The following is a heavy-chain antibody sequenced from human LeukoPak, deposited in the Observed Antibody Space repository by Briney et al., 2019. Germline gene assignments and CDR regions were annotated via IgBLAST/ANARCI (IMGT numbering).Heavy chain of an antibody. J-gene: IGHJ4*02. Sequence: GGSLRLSCAASGFTFSSYAMSWVRQAPGKGLEWVSAISGSGGSTYYADSVKGRFTISRDSDKNTLYLQMNSLRAEDTAVYYSAKDACSSTSCYQKGYFDYWGQGTLVTVSS. CDR1: GFTFSSYA. CDR2: ISGSGGST. CDR3: AKDACSSTSCYQKGYFDY. V-gene: IGHV3-23*01. D-gene: IGHD2-2*01.